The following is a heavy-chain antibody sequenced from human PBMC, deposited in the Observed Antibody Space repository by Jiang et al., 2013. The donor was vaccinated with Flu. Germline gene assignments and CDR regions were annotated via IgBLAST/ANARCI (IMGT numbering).Heavy chain of an antibody. CDR2: IYYSGST. CDR1: GGSISSSSYY. D-gene: IGHD6-13*01. Sequence: SLTCTVSGGSISSSSYYWGWIRQPPGKGLEWIGSIYYSGSTYYNPSLKSRVTISVDTSKNQFSLKLSSVTAADTAVYYCASPYSSSWNEAYWGQGTLVTVSS. J-gene: IGHJ4*02. V-gene: IGHV4-39*01. CDR3: ASPYSSSWNEAY.